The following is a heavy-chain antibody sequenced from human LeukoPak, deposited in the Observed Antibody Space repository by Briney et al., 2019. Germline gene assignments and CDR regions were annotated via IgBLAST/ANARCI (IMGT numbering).Heavy chain of an antibody. CDR1: GYSFTSYW. CDR3: ARLPQYQLQPGKYYYYGMDV. Sequence: GESLKISCKGSGYSFTSYWIGWVRQMPGKGLEWMGIIYPGDSDTRYSPPFQGQVTISADKSISTAYLQWSSLKASDTAMYYCARLPQYQLQPGKYYYYGMDVWGQGTTVTVSS. V-gene: IGHV5-51*01. CDR2: IYPGDSDT. J-gene: IGHJ6*02. D-gene: IGHD2-2*01.